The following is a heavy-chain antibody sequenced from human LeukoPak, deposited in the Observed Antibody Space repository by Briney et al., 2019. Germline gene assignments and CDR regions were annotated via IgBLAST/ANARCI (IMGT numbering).Heavy chain of an antibody. Sequence: GGSLRLSCAASGFTFSSYAMTWVRQAPGKGLEWVSVIGYSGGDIQYADSVKGRFTISRDNSKNTLCLQMNSLRAEDTAVYYCAKQLGYCSDGSCYFPYWGQGTLVTVSS. CDR2: IGYSGGDI. CDR3: AKQLGYCSDGSCYFPY. D-gene: IGHD2-15*01. CDR1: GFTFSSYA. V-gene: IGHV3-23*01. J-gene: IGHJ4*02.